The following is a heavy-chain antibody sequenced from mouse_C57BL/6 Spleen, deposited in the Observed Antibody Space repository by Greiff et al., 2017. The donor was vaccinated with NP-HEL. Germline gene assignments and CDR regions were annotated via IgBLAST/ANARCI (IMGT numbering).Heavy chain of an antibody. V-gene: IGHV1-55*01. CDR1: GYTFTSYW. Sequence: QVQLQQPGAELVKPGASVKMSCKASGYTFTSYWITWVKQRPGQGLEWIGDIYPGSGSTNYNEKFKSKATLTVDTSSSTAYMQLSSLTSEDSAVYYCARSRTTVVVAPAMDYWGQGTSVTVSS. CDR3: ARSRTTVVVAPAMDY. J-gene: IGHJ4*01. D-gene: IGHD1-1*01. CDR2: IYPGSGST.